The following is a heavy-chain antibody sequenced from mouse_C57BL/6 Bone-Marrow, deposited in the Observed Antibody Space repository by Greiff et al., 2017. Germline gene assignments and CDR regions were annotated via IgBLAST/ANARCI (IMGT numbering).Heavy chain of an antibody. V-gene: IGHV5-17*01. CDR2: ISSGSSTI. J-gene: IGHJ4*01. D-gene: IGHD2-10*02. Sequence: EVMLVESGGGLVKPGGSLKLSCAASGFTFSDYGMHWVRQAPEKGLEWVAYISSGSSTIYYADTVKGRFTISRDNAKKTLFLQMTSLRSEDTAMYYCARGYGKRYYAMDYWGQGTSVTVSS. CDR1: GFTFSDYG. CDR3: ARGYGKRYYAMDY.